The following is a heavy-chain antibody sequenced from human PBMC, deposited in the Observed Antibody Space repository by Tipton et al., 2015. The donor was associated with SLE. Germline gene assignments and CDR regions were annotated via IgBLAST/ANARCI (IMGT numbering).Heavy chain of an antibody. V-gene: IGHV4-39*07. J-gene: IGHJ3*02. Sequence: TLSLTCTVSGGSISHYNYFWAWIRQPPGKGLEWIGNIYYSGTTYYNPSLKGRVTISVDTSKNQFSLKLSSVTAADTAVYYCARDGDAIIGTTGAFDIWGQGTMVTVSA. CDR2: IYYSGTT. CDR1: GGSISHYNYF. D-gene: IGHD1-14*01. CDR3: ARDGDAIIGTTGAFDI.